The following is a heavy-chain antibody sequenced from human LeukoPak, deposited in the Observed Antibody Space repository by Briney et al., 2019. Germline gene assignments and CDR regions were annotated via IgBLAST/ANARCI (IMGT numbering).Heavy chain of an antibody. CDR2: VYHSGST. V-gene: IGHV4-38-2*02. Sequence: SETLSLTCTVSGYSISSGYYWGWVRQPPGQGLEWIGTVYHSGSTYYNPSLRSRVTISVETSKNQFSLKVRSMTAADTAVYYCARVPGVYYDRLTGYGSGWFDPWGQGTLVTVSS. CDR1: GYSISSGYY. D-gene: IGHD3-9*01. CDR3: ARVPGVYYDRLTGYGSGWFDP. J-gene: IGHJ5*02.